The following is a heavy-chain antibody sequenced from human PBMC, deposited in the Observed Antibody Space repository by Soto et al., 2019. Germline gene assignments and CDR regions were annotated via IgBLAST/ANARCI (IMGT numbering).Heavy chain of an antibody. Sequence: QVHLVQSGAVVENPGASVKVSCKASGYTSTNFGINWERPTPGQCLEWMGWIPPSNGNENYPQKRQDRLTIPTDTSTKAAYLELRSLRSDDTAVYFCARARMSSGAHHDYWGQGTRVTVAS. V-gene: IGHV1-18*04. J-gene: IGHJ4*02. CDR2: IPPSNGNE. CDR3: ARARMSSGAHHDY. CDR1: GYTSTNFG. D-gene: IGHD1-26*01.